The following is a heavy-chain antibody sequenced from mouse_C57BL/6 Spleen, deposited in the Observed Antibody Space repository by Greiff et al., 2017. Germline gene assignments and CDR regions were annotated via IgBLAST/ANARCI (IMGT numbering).Heavy chain of an antibody. D-gene: IGHD3-3*01. CDR1: GYSITSGYY. CDR3: ARDEGRGFAY. Sequence: ESGPGLVKPSQSLSLTCSVTGYSITSGYYWNWIRQFPGNKLEWMGYISYDGSNNYNPSLKNRISITRDTSKNQFFLKLNSVTTEDTATYYCARDEGRGFAYWGQETLVTVSA. CDR2: ISYDGSN. J-gene: IGHJ3*01. V-gene: IGHV3-6*01.